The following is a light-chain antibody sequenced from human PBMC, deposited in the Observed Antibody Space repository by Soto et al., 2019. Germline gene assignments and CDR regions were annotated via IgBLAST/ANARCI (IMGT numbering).Light chain of an antibody. CDR2: GAS. V-gene: IGKV3-20*01. Sequence: EIVLTQSPGTLSLSPGERAALSCRASQSVTSSNLAWYQQKPGQAPRLAIYGASNRATGIPDRFSGSGSGTDFTLTISRLEPEDFAVYYCQQYGTSPRTFGQGTKVDIK. CDR1: QSVTSSN. J-gene: IGKJ1*01. CDR3: QQYGTSPRT.